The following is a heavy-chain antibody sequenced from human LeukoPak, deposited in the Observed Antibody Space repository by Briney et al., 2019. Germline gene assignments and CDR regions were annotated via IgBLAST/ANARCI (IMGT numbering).Heavy chain of an antibody. CDR1: GFTFSTFA. D-gene: IGHD2/OR15-2a*01. CDR3: ATCRQVLLPFDS. V-gene: IGHV3-23*01. CDR2: IFPSGGEI. Sequence: GGSLRLSCAASGFTFSTFAMIWVRQPPGKGLEWVSSIFPSGGEIHYADSVRGRFTISRDNSKSTLSLQMNRLRDEYTAIYYCATCRQVLLPFDSWGQGTLVTVFS. J-gene: IGHJ4*02.